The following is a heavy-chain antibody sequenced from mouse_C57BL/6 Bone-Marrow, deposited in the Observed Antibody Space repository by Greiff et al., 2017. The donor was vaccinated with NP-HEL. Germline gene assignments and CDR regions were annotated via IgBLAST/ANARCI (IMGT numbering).Heavy chain of an antibody. D-gene: IGHD2-4*01. Sequence: QVHVKQSGAELVKPGASVKLSCKASGYTFTSYWMHWVKQRPGRGLEWIGRIDPNSGGTKYNEKFKSKATLTVDKPSSTAYMQLSSLTSEDSAVYYCARSSTMITYCDYWGQGTTLTVSS. CDR1: GYTFTSYW. CDR2: IDPNSGGT. CDR3: ARSSTMITYCDY. V-gene: IGHV1-72*01. J-gene: IGHJ2*01.